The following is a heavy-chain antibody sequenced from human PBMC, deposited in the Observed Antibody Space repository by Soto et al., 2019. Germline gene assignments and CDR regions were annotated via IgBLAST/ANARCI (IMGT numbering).Heavy chain of an antibody. CDR1: GFTFSSYA. CDR3: AVFQAVAGPPNGFDP. V-gene: IGHV3-30-3*01. D-gene: IGHD6-19*01. J-gene: IGHJ5*02. Sequence: GGSLRLSCAASGFTFSSYAMHWVRQAPGKGLEWVAVISYDGSNKYYADSVKGRFTISRDNSKNTLYLQMNSLRAEDTAVYYCAVFQAVAGPPNGFDPWGQGTLVTVSS. CDR2: ISYDGSNK.